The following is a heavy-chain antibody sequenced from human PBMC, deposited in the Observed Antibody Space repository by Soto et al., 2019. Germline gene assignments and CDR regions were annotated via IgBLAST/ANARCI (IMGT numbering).Heavy chain of an antibody. V-gene: IGHV4-34*01. J-gene: IGHJ4*02. Sequence: SETLSLTCAVFGGSFSGYYWSWIRQPPGKGLEWIGEINHRGSTNYNPSLKSRVTISLDTSKIQFSLKLISVTAGDTAVYYCSLARSTGTPHVDYWCQGTRGTVSA. D-gene: IGHD4-17*01. CDR2: INHRGST. CDR3: SLARSTGTPHVDY. CDR1: GGSFSGYY.